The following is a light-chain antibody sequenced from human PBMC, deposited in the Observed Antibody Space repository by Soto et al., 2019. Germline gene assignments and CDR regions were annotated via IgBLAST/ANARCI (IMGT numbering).Light chain of an antibody. V-gene: IGKV3-20*01. CDR1: QSVSSSY. Sequence: EIVLTQSPGTLSLSPGERATLSCRASQSVSSSYLAWYQQKPGQAPRLLIYGASSRATGIPDRFSGSGSGTDVTLTSSRLEPKDFAVYYCQQYGSSPPWTFGQGTKVEIK. CDR2: GAS. CDR3: QQYGSSPPWT. J-gene: IGKJ1*01.